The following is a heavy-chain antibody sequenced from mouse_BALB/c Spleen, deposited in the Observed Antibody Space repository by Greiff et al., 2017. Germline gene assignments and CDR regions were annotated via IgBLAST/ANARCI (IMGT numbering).Heavy chain of an antibody. CDR2: ISYDGSN. CDR1: GYSITSGYY. V-gene: IGHV3-6*02. J-gene: IGHJ1*01. CDR3: ARPHYYGSSGWYFDV. Sequence: DVKLQESGPGLVKPSQSLSLTCSVTGYSITSGYYWNWIRQFPGNKLEWMGYISYDGSNNYNPSLKNRISITRDTSKNQFFLKLNSVTTEDTATYYCARPHYYGSSGWYFDVWGAGTTVTGSS. D-gene: IGHD1-1*01.